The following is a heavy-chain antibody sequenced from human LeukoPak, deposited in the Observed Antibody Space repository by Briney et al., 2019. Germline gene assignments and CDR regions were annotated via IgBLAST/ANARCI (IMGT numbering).Heavy chain of an antibody. CDR2: VSGSGSTV. CDR3: VRQFAS. J-gene: IGHJ4*02. CDR1: EFTFSDHI. V-gene: IGHV3-48*01. Sequence: GGSLRLSCAASEFTFSDHIMNWVRQLPGKRLEWVAYVSGSGSTVYYADSVKGRFTISRDNGKSSLYLQMNSLRVEDTALYYCVRQFASWGQGTLVTVSS.